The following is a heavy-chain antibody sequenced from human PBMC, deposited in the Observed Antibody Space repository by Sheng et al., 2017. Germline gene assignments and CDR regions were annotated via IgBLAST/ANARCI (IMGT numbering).Heavy chain of an antibody. CDR3: ARGNWNYLSDY. Sequence: QFRLVQSGGEVKKPGSSVKVSCRASGGTFSSYAFSWVRQAPGQGLEWMGGIIPMLGIPNYAQRFQGRVTITADKSTSTAYMELSSLRSEDTAVYYCARGNWNYLSDYWGQGTLVTVSS. J-gene: IGHJ4*02. CDR2: IIPMLGIP. CDR1: GGTFSSYA. V-gene: IGHV1-69*10. D-gene: IGHD1-7*01.